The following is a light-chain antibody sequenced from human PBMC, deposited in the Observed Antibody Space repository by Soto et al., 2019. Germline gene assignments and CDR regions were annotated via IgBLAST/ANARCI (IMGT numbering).Light chain of an antibody. V-gene: IGKV3-11*01. J-gene: IGKJ4*01. CDR1: QSVSSY. Sequence: DIVWTQSPDALCVSPGERATLSCRASQSVSSYLAWYQQKPGQAPRLLIYDASNRAAGIPARFSGSGSGTDYTPTISSLQPSHFAVYSCQQRSSSLTFGGGTKVDI. CDR3: QQRSSSLT. CDR2: DAS.